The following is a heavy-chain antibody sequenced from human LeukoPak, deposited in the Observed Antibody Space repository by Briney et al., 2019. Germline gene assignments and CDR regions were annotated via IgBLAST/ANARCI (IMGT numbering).Heavy chain of an antibody. CDR3: ARVIGPGSSIDY. Sequence: SQTLSLTCTVSGTSISSGGYYWSWIRQHPGKGLECIAYIYHTGSTYYNPSLKSRVIISVDTSQNQLSLTLSSVTAADTAAYYCARVIGPGSSIDYWGQGTQVTVSS. J-gene: IGHJ4*02. CDR2: IYHTGST. D-gene: IGHD3-10*01. V-gene: IGHV4-31*03. CDR1: GTSISSGGYY.